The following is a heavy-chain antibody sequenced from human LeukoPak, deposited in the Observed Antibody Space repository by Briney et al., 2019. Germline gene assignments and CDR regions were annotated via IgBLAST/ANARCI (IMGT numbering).Heavy chain of an antibody. CDR3: ARVGGLDTAMVDHFDY. Sequence: PGGSLRLSCAASGFTFDDYGMGWVRQAPGKGLEWVSGINWNGGSTGYADSVKGRFTISRDNAKNSLYLQMNSLRAEDTAVYYCARVGGLDTAMVDHFDYWGQGTLVTVSS. CDR1: GFTFDDYG. J-gene: IGHJ4*02. D-gene: IGHD5-18*01. V-gene: IGHV3-20*04. CDR2: INWNGGST.